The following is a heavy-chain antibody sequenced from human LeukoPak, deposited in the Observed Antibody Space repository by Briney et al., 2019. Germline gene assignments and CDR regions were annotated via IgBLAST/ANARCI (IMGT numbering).Heavy chain of an antibody. D-gene: IGHD6-19*01. CDR1: EFTLSSYA. CDR2: ISAGGGST. CDR3: AKDSSGWSHVYMDV. Sequence: GGSLRLSCAASEFTLSSYAMTWVRQAPGKGLEWVSSISAGGGSTSYADSAKDRFTISRENSKKNVYLQMNSLRAEDTALYYCAKDSSGWSHVYMDVWGKGTTVTVSS. J-gene: IGHJ6*03. V-gene: IGHV3-23*01.